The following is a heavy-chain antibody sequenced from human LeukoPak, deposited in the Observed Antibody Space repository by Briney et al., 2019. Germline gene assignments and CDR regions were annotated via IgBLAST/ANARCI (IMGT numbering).Heavy chain of an antibody. J-gene: IGHJ5*02. CDR1: GYTFTSYG. CDR3: ARVVVGATHNYFDP. V-gene: IGHV1-18*01. Sequence: ASVKVSCKASGYTFTSYGLSWVRQAPGQRLEWMGWISASNGATNYAQKFQGRVTMTTKTSTSTAYMELRSLRSDDTAVYYCARVVVGATHNYFDPWGQGTLVTVSS. D-gene: IGHD2-15*01. CDR2: ISASNGAT.